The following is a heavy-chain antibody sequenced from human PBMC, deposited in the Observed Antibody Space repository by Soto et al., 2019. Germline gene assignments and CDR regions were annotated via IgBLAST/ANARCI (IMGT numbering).Heavy chain of an antibody. J-gene: IGHJ3*02. CDR2: IAYDGSLT. D-gene: IGHD3-16*01. CDR3: GVNNYATVPSAFDI. CDR1: GFSFGSLA. V-gene: IGHV3-30*03. Sequence: QQRLVESGGGVVQPGGSLRLSCGASGFSFGSLAMHWVRQAPGKGLEWVALIAYDGSLTYYAESVKGRFTTSRDNSRYTVDLQMNSLRPEDSAVYYCGVNNYATVPSAFDIWGQGTVVSVSS.